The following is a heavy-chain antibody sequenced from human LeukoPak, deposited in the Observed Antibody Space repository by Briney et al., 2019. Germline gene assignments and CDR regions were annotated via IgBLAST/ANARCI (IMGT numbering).Heavy chain of an antibody. CDR1: GFTFGSFG. CDR3: AKKWEYCTSAGCYSGLLDF. J-gene: IGHJ4*02. CDR2: IPHDGSNK. V-gene: IGHV3-30*02. D-gene: IGHD2-15*01. Sequence: GGSLRLSCLASGFTFGSFGMHWVRQAPGKGLEWVAFIPHDGSNKHYADSVSGRFTISRDNSGNTLYLHMNSLRTEDTAVYYCAKKWEYCTSAGCYSGLLDFWGQGTLVTVSS.